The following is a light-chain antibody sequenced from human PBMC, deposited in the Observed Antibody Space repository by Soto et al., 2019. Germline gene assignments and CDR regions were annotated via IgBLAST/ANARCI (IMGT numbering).Light chain of an antibody. J-gene: IGKJ3*01. CDR2: SAS. CDR1: QDIHVF. Sequence: DIQLTQSPSFLSASEGDRVTITCGASQDIHVFLAWYQHKPGKAPGLLIDSASTLQSGVPSRFSGSRSGTEFTLTISSLQPEDIDPYYCQKFNNYPLTFGPGTKVDIK. V-gene: IGKV1-9*01. CDR3: QKFNNYPLT.